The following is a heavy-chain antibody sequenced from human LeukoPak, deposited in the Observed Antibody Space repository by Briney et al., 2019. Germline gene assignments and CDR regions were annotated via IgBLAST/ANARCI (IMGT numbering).Heavy chain of an antibody. CDR3: AKDRGLLAGIFDY. V-gene: IGHV3-30*18. CDR2: ISYDGSNK. CDR1: GFTFSGYG. D-gene: IGHD6-13*01. J-gene: IGHJ4*02. Sequence: PGGSLRLSCAASGFTFSGYGMHWVRQAPGKGLEWVAVISYDGSNKYYADSVKGRFTISRDNSKNTLYLQMNSMRAEDTAVYYCAKDRGLLAGIFDYWGQGTLVTVSS.